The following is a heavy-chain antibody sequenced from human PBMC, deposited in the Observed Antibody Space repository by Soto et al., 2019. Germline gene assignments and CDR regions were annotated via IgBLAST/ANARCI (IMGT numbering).Heavy chain of an antibody. Sequence: QVRLVESGGGVVQPGRSLRLSCAASGFTVSSYGMHWVRQAPGKGLEWVAVISYDGSNKYYEDSVKGRVTISRDNSKNMLYLQMNSLRAEDTAVYYCAKDRDSSGLGRWYWYFDLWGRGTLVTVSS. D-gene: IGHD3-22*01. V-gene: IGHV3-30*18. CDR1: GFTVSSYG. J-gene: IGHJ2*01. CDR2: ISYDGSNK. CDR3: AKDRDSSGLGRWYWYFDL.